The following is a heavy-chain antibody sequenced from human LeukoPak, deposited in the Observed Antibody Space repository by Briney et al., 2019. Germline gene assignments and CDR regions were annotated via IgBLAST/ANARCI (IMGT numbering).Heavy chain of an antibody. D-gene: IGHD1-26*01. Sequence: ASVKVSCEASGGTFSSYAISWVRQAPGQGLEWMGGIIPIFGTANYAQKFQGRVTITADESTSTAYMELSGLRSEDTAVYYCARPIVGATTSWAFDIWGQGTMVTVSS. CDR3: ARPIVGATTSWAFDI. CDR1: GGTFSSYA. CDR2: IIPIFGTA. J-gene: IGHJ3*02. V-gene: IGHV1-69*13.